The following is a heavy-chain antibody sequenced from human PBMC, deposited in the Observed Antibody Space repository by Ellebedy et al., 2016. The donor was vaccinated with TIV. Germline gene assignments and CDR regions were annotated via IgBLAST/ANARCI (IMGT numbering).Heavy chain of an antibody. D-gene: IGHD1-26*01. CDR3: ARYSGSADDNWFDP. V-gene: IGHV1-18*01. J-gene: IGHJ5*02. CDR2: IDAGNVNT. CDR1: GYTFTNHG. Sequence: ASVKVSCXASGYTFTNHGISWVRQAPGQGLEWMGWIDAGNVNTKYSQKFQGRVTITRDTSATTAYMELSSLTSEDTAVYYCARYSGSADDNWFDPWGQGTLVTVSS.